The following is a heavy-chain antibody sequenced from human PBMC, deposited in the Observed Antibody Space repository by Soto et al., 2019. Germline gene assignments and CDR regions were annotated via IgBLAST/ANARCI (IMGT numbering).Heavy chain of an antibody. CDR1: GFTFSSYS. CDR2: ISSSSSTI. V-gene: IGHV3-48*01. D-gene: IGHD2-2*01. CDR3: ARDFLAMTLY. Sequence: EVQLVESGGGLVQPGGSLRLSCAASGFTFSSYSMNWVRQAPGKGLEWVSYISSSSSTIYYADSVKGRFTISRDNAKNSLYLQMNSLRAEDTAVYYCARDFLAMTLYWGQGTLVTVSS. J-gene: IGHJ4*02.